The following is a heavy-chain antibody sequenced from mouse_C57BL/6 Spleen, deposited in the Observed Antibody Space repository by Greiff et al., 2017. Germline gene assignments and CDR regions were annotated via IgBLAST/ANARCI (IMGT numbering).Heavy chain of an antibody. J-gene: IGHJ4*01. CDR1: GYTFTDYY. V-gene: IGHV1-26*01. CDR3: ARPGPYAMDY. D-gene: IGHD3-2*02. CDR2: INPNNGGT. Sequence: EVQLQQSGPELVKPGASVKISCKASGYTFTDYYMNWVKQSHGKSLEWIGDINPNNGGTSYNQKFKGKATLTVDKSSSTAYMELRILTSEDSAVYYCARPGPYAMDYWGQGTSVTVSS.